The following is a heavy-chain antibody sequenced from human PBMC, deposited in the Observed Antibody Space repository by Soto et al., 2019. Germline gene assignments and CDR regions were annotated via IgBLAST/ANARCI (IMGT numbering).Heavy chain of an antibody. CDR2: IKQDGSEK. V-gene: IGHV3-7*01. CDR1: GFTFSSYW. D-gene: IGHD2-2*02. Sequence: PGGSLRLSCAASGFTFSSYWMSWVRQAPGKGLEWVANIKQDGSEKYYVDSVKGRFTISRDNAKNSLYLQMNSLRAEDTAVYYCARDEGYCSSTSCYMGLYYYYYYMDVWGKGTTVTVSS. J-gene: IGHJ6*03. CDR3: ARDEGYCSSTSCYMGLYYYYYYMDV.